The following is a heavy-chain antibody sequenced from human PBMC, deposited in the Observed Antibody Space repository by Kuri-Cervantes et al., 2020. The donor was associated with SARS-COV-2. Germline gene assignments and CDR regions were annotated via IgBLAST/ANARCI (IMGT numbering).Heavy chain of an antibody. V-gene: IGHV5-51*01. J-gene: IGHJ6*02. D-gene: IGHD3-10*01. CDR3: ARSMVRGGNYYYGMDV. Sequence: GGSLRLSCKGSGYTFTSYWIGWVRQMPGKGLEWMGIIYPGDSDTRYSPSFQGQVTISADKSISTAYLQWSSLKASDTAMYYCARSMVRGGNYYYGMDVWGQGTTVTVSS. CDR1: GYTFTSYW. CDR2: IYPGDSDT.